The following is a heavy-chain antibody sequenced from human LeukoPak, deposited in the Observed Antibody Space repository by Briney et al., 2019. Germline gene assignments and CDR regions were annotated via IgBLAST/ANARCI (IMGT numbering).Heavy chain of an antibody. D-gene: IGHD5-18*01. Sequence: GRSLRLSCAASEFTFTNAGIHWVRLAAGKGLEWVSFISHDGTNKYYSDSVDGRFTVSRLNSQNTVHLQMTDLRPDDTATYYCASEDVDTGDFWGQGTLVTVSS. CDR1: EFTFTNAG. CDR3: ASEDVDTGDF. V-gene: IGHV3-30*01. CDR2: ISHDGTNK. J-gene: IGHJ4*02.